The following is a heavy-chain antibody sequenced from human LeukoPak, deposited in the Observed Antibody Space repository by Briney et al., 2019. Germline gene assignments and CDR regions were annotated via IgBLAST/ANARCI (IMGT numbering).Heavy chain of an antibody. CDR1: GFSFNNYA. D-gene: IGHD4-17*01. Sequence: PGRSLRLSCAASGFSFNNYAMHWVRQAPGKGLEWVSSISSSSSYIYYADSVKGRFTISRDNAKNSLYLQMNSLRAEDTAVYYCARDDGDYAHPVDYWGQGTLVTVSS. J-gene: IGHJ4*02. V-gene: IGHV3-21*01. CDR3: ARDDGDYAHPVDY. CDR2: ISSSSSYI.